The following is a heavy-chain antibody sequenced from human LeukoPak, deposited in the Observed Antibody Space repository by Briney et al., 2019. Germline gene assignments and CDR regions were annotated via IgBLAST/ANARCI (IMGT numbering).Heavy chain of an antibody. V-gene: IGHV3-53*01. CDR2: IYSGGST. D-gene: IGHD6-13*01. J-gene: IGHJ5*02. CDR1: GFTVSSNY. Sequence: GGSLRLXCAASGFTVSSNYMSWVRQAPGKGLEWVSVIYSGGSTYYADSVKGRFTISRDNSKNTLYLQKNSLRAEDTAVYYCARVWAAAQGGPWFDPWGQGTLVTVSS. CDR3: ARVWAAAQGGPWFDP.